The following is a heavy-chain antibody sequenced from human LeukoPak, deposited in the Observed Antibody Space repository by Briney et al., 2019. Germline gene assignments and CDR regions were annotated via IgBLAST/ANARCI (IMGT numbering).Heavy chain of an antibody. V-gene: IGHV4-59*08. CDR3: ARRSADDAFDN. CDR1: GGFINSYY. J-gene: IGHJ3*02. CDR2: IYYSGST. Sequence: SETLSLPCTVSGGFINSYYWSWIRQPPGKGLEWIGYIYYSGSTNYNPSLTSRVTISVDRTKNQFSLKLSSVTAADTAVYYSARRSADDAFDNWGQGTMVTVSS.